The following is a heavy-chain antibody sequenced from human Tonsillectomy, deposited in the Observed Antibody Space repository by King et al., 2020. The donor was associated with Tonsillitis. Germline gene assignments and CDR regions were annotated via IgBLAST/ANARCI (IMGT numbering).Heavy chain of an antibody. CDR1: GGTFSSSA. V-gene: IGHV1-69*06. J-gene: IGHJ4*02. CDR2: FIPIFGTA. D-gene: IGHD6-13*01. Sequence: QLVQSGAEVKKPGSSVKVSCKASGGTFSSSAIRWVRQAPGQGLEWMGGFIPIFGTANYAQKFQGRVTITADKSTSTAYMELSSLRSEDTAVYYCAREPTLFIAVAGLYYFDYWGQGTLATVSS. CDR3: AREPTLFIAVAGLYYFDY.